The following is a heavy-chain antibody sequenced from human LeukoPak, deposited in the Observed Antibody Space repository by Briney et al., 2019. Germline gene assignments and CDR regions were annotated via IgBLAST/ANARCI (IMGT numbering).Heavy chain of an antibody. Sequence: ASVKVSCKASGYTFTVYYMRWVRQAPGQGLEWMGRINPNSGGTNYAQKFQGRVTMTRDASISTAYMELSRLRSDDTAVYYCAALGSSGYYFRYYYMDVWGKGTTVTLSS. D-gene: IGHD3-22*01. J-gene: IGHJ6*03. CDR1: GYTFTVYY. V-gene: IGHV1-2*06. CDR2: INPNSGGT. CDR3: AALGSSGYYFRYYYMDV.